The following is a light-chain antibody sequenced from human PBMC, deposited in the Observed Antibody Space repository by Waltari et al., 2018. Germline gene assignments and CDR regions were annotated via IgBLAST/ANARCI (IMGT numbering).Light chain of an antibody. V-gene: IGKV3-11*01. J-gene: IGKJ1*01. Sequence: DIVLIQSPATLSLSPGERATLSCRASQSVSSYLAWYQQKPGQAPRLLIYDASNRATGIPARFSGSGSGTDFTLTISSLEPEDFAVYYCQQRSNWPPTFGQGTKVEIK. CDR3: QQRSNWPPT. CDR1: QSVSSY. CDR2: DAS.